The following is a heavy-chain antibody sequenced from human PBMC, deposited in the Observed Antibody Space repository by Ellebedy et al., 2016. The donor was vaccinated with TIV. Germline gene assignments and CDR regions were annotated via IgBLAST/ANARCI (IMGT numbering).Heavy chain of an antibody. J-gene: IGHJ4*02. V-gene: IGHV1-18*04. CDR2: IRPDNGNT. Sequence: AASVKVSCKTSGYAFTSSGLTWVRQAPGQGPEWMGWIRPDNGNTNYVQKFRGRVTMTTDPSTTTAYMELRNLRSDDTAVYYCARYGSGWFPNYFDYWGQGTLVTVSS. CDR3: ARYGSGWFPNYFDY. CDR1: GYAFTSSG. D-gene: IGHD6-19*01.